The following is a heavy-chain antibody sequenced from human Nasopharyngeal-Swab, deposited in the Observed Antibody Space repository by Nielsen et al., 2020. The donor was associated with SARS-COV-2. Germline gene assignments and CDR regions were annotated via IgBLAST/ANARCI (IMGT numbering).Heavy chain of an antibody. V-gene: IGHV3-33*01. CDR1: GFTFSSYG. CDR2: IWYDGSNK. CDR3: ARERYSSSWYFDY. Sequence: GASLQISCAASGFTFSSYGMHRVRQAPGKALEWVAVIWYDGSNKYYADSVKGRFTISRDNSKNTLYLQMNSLRAEDTAVYYCARERYSSSWYFDYWGQGTLVTVSS. J-gene: IGHJ4*02. D-gene: IGHD6-13*01.